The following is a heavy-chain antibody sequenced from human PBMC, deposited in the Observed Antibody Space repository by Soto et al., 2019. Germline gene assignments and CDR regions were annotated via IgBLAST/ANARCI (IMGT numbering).Heavy chain of an antibody. CDR2: ISQSGNT. CDR3: AIDLVGASDSYGLDV. CDR1: SGSFSGYY. J-gene: IGHJ6*02. V-gene: IGHV4-34*01. Sequence: SETLSLTCSIYSGSFSGYYWSWIRQPPGKGLEWIGEISQSGNTNYSPSLKSRVSISIDTSKKQFSLNLASVSAEDTAVYYCAIDLVGASDSYGLDVWGQGTLVTASS. D-gene: IGHD1-26*01.